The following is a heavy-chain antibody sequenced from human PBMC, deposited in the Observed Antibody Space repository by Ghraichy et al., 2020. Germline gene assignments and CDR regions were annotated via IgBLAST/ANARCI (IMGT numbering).Heavy chain of an antibody. V-gene: IGHV3-23*01. D-gene: IGHD6-19*01. CDR2: IGGSSGNT. CDR1: GFTFSSYA. CDR3: AKDRGPSGSFDY. J-gene: IGHJ4*02. Sequence: GGSLRLSCAGSGFTFSSYAMSWVRQAPGKGLEWVSAIGGSSGNTYYADSVKGRFTISRDNTKNTLHLQMNSLRAEDTALYYCAKDRGPSGSFDYWGQGTLVTVSS.